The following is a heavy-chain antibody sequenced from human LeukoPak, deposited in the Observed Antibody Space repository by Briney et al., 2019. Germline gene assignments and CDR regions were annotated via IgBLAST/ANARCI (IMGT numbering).Heavy chain of an antibody. V-gene: IGHV3-7*03. D-gene: IGHD5-12*01. CDR3: ARVRIVAGIDC. J-gene: IGHJ4*02. CDR2: INYDGSEK. Sequence: GGSLRLSCAASEFTFSSHWMSWVRQAPGKGLEWVANINYDGSEKYYVDSVKGRFTISRDNAKNSLYLQMNSLRAEDAAVYYCARVRIVAGIDCWGQGTLVTVSP. CDR1: EFTFSSHW.